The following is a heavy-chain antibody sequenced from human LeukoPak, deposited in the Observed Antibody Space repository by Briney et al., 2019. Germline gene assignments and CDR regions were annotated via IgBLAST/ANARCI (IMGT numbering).Heavy chain of an antibody. CDR1: GGTFSSYA. CDR2: IIPIFGTA. CDR3: ARERVLQLLPYYYYGMDV. Sequence: SVKVSCKASGGTFSSYAISWVRQAPGQGLEWMGGIIPIFGTANYAQKFQGRATITADKSTSTAYMELSSLRSEDTAVYYCARERVLQLLPYYYYGMDVWGKGTTVTVSS. D-gene: IGHD6-13*01. J-gene: IGHJ6*04. V-gene: IGHV1-69*06.